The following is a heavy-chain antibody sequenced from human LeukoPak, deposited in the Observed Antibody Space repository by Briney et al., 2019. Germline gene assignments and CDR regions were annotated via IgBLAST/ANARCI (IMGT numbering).Heavy chain of an antibody. CDR3: ARQMNTVTADY. D-gene: IGHD4-17*01. J-gene: IGHJ4*02. CDR2: IYYSGST. V-gene: IGHV4-30-4*01. CDR1: GGSISSGDYY. Sequence: PSETLSLTCTVSGGSISSGDYYWSWIRQPPGKGLEWIGYIYYSGSTYYNPSLNSRATISIDTSKNQFSLRLSSVTAADTAVYYCARQMNTVTADYWGQGTLVTVSS.